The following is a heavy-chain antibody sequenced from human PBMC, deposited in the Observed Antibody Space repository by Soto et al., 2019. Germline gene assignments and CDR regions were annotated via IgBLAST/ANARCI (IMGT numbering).Heavy chain of an antibody. CDR3: ARGRTHIAVAGTLGGYFDY. V-gene: IGHV4-34*01. Sequence: PSETLSLTCAVYGGSFSGYYWSWIRQPPGKGLEWIGEINHSGSTNYNPSLKSRVTISVDTSKNQFSLKLSSVTAADTAVYYCARGRTHIAVAGTLGGYFDYWGQGTLVTVSS. J-gene: IGHJ4*02. D-gene: IGHD6-19*01. CDR1: GGSFSGYY. CDR2: INHSGST.